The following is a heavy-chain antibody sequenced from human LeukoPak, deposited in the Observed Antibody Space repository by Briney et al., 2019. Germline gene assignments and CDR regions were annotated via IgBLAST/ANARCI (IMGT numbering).Heavy chain of an antibody. CDR1: GFTFSTYN. V-gene: IGHV3-21*01. D-gene: IGHD6-19*01. J-gene: IGHJ4*02. Sequence: GGSLRLSCAASGAASGFTFSTYNMNWVRQAPGKGLEWVSSISGSSSYIYYAESVKGRFTISRDNAKRSLSLRMNSLRTEDTAVYYCARDRIAVAGAFDYWGQGTLVTVSS. CDR2: ISGSSSYI. CDR3: ARDRIAVAGAFDY.